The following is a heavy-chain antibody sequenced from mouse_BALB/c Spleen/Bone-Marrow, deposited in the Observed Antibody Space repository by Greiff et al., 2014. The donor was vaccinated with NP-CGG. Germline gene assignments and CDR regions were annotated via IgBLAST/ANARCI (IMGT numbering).Heavy chain of an antibody. J-gene: IGHJ2*01. Sequence: EVKLMESEGGLVKPGGSLKLSCAASGFTFSSYAMSWIRQTPEKRLEWVATISSGGNYTYYPDSVKGRFTISRDNAKNTLYLQMSSLRPEDTAMYYCARPNTDYFDYWGQGTTLTVSS. V-gene: IGHV5-9-1*01. CDR3: ARPNTDYFDY. CDR1: GFTFSSYA. D-gene: IGHD5-1-1*01. CDR2: ISSGGNYT.